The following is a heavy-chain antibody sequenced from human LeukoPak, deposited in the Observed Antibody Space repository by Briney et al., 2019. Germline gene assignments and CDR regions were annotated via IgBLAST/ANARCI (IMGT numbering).Heavy chain of an antibody. CDR1: GGSISSGSYY. CDR2: IYTSGST. CDR3: ARTSTLDYGDYPFDY. D-gene: IGHD4-17*01. J-gene: IGHJ4*02. Sequence: PSETLSLTCTVSGGSISSGSYYWSWIRQPAGKGLEWIGRIYTSGSTNYNPSLKSRVTISVDTSKNQFSLKLSSVTAADTAVYYCARTSTLDYGDYPFDYWGQGTLVTVSS. V-gene: IGHV4-61*02.